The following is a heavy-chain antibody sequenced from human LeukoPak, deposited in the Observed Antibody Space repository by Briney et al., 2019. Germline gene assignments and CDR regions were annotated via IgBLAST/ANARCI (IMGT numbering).Heavy chain of an antibody. Sequence: SETLSLTCTLSGGSISSYYWSWIRQPPGKGLEWIGYIYYSGSTNYNPSLKSRVTISVDTSKNQFSLKLSSVTAADTAVYYCAREHGGNGVDYWGQGTLVTVSS. CDR3: AREHGGNGVDY. CDR2: IYYSGST. J-gene: IGHJ4*02. V-gene: IGHV4-59*01. D-gene: IGHD4-23*01. CDR1: GGSISSYY.